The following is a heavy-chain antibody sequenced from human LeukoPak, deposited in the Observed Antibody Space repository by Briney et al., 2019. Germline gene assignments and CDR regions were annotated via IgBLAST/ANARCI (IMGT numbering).Heavy chain of an antibody. Sequence: SETLSLTCTVSGGSISSSSYYWGWIRQPPGTGLEWIGSIYYSGSTYYNPSLKSRVTISVDTSKNQFSLKLSSVTAADTAVYYCARYGYSSGWYQFDYWGQGTLVTVSS. CDR2: IYYSGST. D-gene: IGHD6-19*01. CDR1: GGSISSSSYY. CDR3: ARYGYSSGWYQFDY. V-gene: IGHV4-39*07. J-gene: IGHJ4*02.